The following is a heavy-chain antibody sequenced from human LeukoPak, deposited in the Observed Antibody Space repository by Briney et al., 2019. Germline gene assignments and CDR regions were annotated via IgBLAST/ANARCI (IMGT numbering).Heavy chain of an antibody. CDR1: GGSISSSSYY. J-gene: IGHJ6*03. CDR2: IYYSGNT. Sequence: SETLSLTCTVSGGSISSSSYYWGWIRQPPGKGLEWIANIYYSGNTHYNPSLKSRVTIFVDTSKNQFSLKLSSVTAADTAVYYCARLIGHYYYYYMDVWGKGTTVTVSS. V-gene: IGHV4-39*01. CDR3: ARLIGHYYYYYMDV. D-gene: IGHD3-22*01.